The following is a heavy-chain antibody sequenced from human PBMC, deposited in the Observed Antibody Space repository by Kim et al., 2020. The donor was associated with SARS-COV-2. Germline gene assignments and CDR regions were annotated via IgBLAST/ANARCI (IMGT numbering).Heavy chain of an antibody. D-gene: IGHD5-12*01. CDR2: IIPIFGTA. J-gene: IGHJ4*02. CDR3: ARSRMVATQYFDY. V-gene: IGHV1-69*13. CDR1: GGTFSSYA. Sequence: SVKVSCKASGGTFSSYAISWVRQAPGQGLEWMGGIIPIFGTANYAQKFQGRVTITADESTSTAYMELSSLRSEDTAVYYCARSRMVATQYFDYWGQGTLVTVSS.